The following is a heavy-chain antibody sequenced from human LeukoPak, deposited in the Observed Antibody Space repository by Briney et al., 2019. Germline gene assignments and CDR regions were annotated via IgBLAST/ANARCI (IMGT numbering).Heavy chain of an antibody. CDR1: GFTFSSYG. CDR2: ISYEGSKK. J-gene: IGHJ4*02. CDR3: AKDRGPTGTYYFDY. D-gene: IGHD1-1*01. Sequence: GGSLRLSCAACGFTFSSYGMHWVRQAPGKGLEGVEVISYEGSKKYYADSVEGRFTISRDNSNNTLYLQMNSLRADDTAVYYCAKDRGPTGTYYFDYWGQGTLVTVSS. V-gene: IGHV3-30*18.